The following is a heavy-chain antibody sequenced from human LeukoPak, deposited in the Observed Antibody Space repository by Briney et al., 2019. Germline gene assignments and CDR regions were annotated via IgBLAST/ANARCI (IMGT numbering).Heavy chain of an antibody. D-gene: IGHD3/OR15-3a*01. CDR1: GFTFNNYG. CDR2: IRYDGSKI. V-gene: IGHV3-30*02. CDR3: ARGGAGLRIGAFDI. J-gene: IGHJ3*02. Sequence: GGPLRLSCAASGFTFNNYGMHWVPQAPGKGLEWVAFIRYDGSKIYYEDSVRGRFTISRDNSKNTLYLQMNSLRSDDTAVYYCARGGAGLRIGAFDIWGQGTMVTVSS.